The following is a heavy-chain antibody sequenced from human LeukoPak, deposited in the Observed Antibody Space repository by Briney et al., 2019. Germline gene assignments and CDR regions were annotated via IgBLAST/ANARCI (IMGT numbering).Heavy chain of an antibody. V-gene: IGHV1-2*02. Sequence: ASVKVSCKASGYTFTGYYMHWVRQAPGQGLEWMGWINPNSGGTNYAQKFQGRVTMTRDTSISTAYKELSRLRSDDTAVYYCARPEYSSSWYLKGDWFDPWGQGTLVTVSS. CDR1: GYTFTGYY. CDR2: INPNSGGT. J-gene: IGHJ5*02. D-gene: IGHD6-13*01. CDR3: ARPEYSSSWYLKGDWFDP.